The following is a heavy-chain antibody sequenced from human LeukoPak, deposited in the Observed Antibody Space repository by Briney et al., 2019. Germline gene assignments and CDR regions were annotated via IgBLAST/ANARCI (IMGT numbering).Heavy chain of an antibody. V-gene: IGHV1-46*01. CDR3: AREFHIAVASDY. J-gene: IGHJ4*02. CDR1: GYTFTSYY. D-gene: IGHD6-19*01. Sequence: ASVKVSCKASGYTFTSYYMHWVRQAPGQGLEWMGIINPSGGSTSYAQKFQGRVTMTRDMSTSTVYMELSSLRSEDTAVYYCAREFHIAVASDYWGQGTLVTVSS. CDR2: INPSGGST.